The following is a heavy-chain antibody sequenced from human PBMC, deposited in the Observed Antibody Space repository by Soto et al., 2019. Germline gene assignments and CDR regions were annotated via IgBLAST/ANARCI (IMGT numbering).Heavy chain of an antibody. CDR1: GFTFSSYA. CDR2: ISDSGNNT. V-gene: IGHV3-23*01. Sequence: EAQLLESGGGLVQPGGSLRLSCAASGFTFSSYAMSWVRQAPGKGLEWVSTISDSGNNTYSTDSVKGRFTISRDNSKNTLYLQMNSLRAEDTAVYYCARDRYGDPLWGQDDFDYWGQGTLVTVSS. D-gene: IGHD4-17*01. J-gene: IGHJ4*02. CDR3: ARDRYGDPLWGQDDFDY.